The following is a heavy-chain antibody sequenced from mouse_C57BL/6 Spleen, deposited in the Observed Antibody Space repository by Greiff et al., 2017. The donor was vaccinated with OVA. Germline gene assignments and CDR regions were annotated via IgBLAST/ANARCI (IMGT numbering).Heavy chain of an antibody. V-gene: IGHV1-55*01. Sequence: VQLQQPGAELVKPGASVTMSCKASGYTFTSYWITWVKQRPGQGLEWIGDIYPGSGSTNYNEKFKSKATLTVNTSSSTAYMQLSSLTSEDSAVYYCAISGDDSFDYWGQGTTLTVSS. CDR3: AISGDDSFDY. CDR1: GYTFTSYW. J-gene: IGHJ2*01. D-gene: IGHD2-4*01. CDR2: IYPGSGST.